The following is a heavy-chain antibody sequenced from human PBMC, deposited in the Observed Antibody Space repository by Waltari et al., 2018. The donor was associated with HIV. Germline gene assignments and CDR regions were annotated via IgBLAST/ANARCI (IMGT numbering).Heavy chain of an antibody. Sequence: QVQLVQSGTEVRTPGSSVKVCCKASGGSFTSYSIHWVRQAPGQGLEWMGRVIPMSGTAMKAHKFQARVTISADKSTTTAYMELTSLRTEDTAVYYCASARETMGVDFDFWGQGTLVTVSS. CDR1: GGSFTSYS. CDR2: VIPMSGTA. D-gene: IGHD3-10*01. CDR3: ASARETMGVDFDF. V-gene: IGHV1-69*08. J-gene: IGHJ4*02.